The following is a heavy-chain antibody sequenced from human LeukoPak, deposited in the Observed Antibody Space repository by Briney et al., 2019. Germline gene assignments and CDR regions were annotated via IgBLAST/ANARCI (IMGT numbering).Heavy chain of an antibody. CDR2: ISYDGSNK. CDR3: ARDLWSQKGSGNLGY. V-gene: IGHV3-30-3*01. J-gene: IGHJ4*02. Sequence: PGGSLRLSCAASGFTFSNYAIHWVRQAPGKGLEWVAVISYDGSNKYYAGSVKGRFTISRDNSKNTLYLQMDSLRAEDTAVYYCARDLWSQKGSGNLGYRGQGTLVTVSS. D-gene: IGHD3-10*01. CDR1: GFTFSNYA.